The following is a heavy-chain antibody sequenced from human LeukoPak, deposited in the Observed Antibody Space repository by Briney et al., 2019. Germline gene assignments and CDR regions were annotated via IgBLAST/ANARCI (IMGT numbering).Heavy chain of an antibody. V-gene: IGHV3-30*03. D-gene: IGHD6-25*01. CDR2: ISYDESKI. Sequence: GGSLRLSCAASGFTFSTYAMSWVRQAPGEGLEWVAVISYDESKIYYADSVKGRFTISRDLSTNTLYLQMNSLTTEDTAMYFCARRPVAAEYFQHWGQGTLVTVSS. J-gene: IGHJ1*01. CDR3: ARRPVAAEYFQH. CDR1: GFTFSTYA.